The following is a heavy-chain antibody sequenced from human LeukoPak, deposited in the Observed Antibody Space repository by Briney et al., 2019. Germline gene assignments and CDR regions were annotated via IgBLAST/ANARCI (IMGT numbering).Heavy chain of an antibody. Sequence: PGWSLRLSCAASGFAFTDYYMTWIRQAPGKGLEWVSYISSGSSYTNQGDAVKGRFTISRDNAKNSLYLQMNSLRVEDTAVYYCARVSSSSTNWFDSWGQGTLVTVSS. CDR3: ARVSSSSTNWFDS. J-gene: IGHJ5*01. V-gene: IGHV3-11*06. CDR2: ISSGSSYT. CDR1: GFAFTDYY. D-gene: IGHD6-19*01.